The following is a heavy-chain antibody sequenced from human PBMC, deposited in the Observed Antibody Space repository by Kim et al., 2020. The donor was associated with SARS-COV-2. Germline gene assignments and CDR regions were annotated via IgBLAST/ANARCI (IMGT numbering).Heavy chain of an antibody. CDR2: VYHSGST. CDR1: GVPINSGGFY. D-gene: IGHD2-2*01. J-gene: IGHJ4*01. V-gene: IGHV4-31*03. CDR3: VGFHRYQLPTDYDY. Sequence: SETLSLTCTVSGVPINSGGFYWSWIRQHPGKGLEWIGYVYHSGSTQYNTSLRSRLTISVDTSKRQFSLKLNSVTAADTAVDYCVGFHRYQLPTDYDYWG.